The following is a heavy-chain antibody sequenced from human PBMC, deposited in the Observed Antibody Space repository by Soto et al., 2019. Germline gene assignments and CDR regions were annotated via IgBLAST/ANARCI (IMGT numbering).Heavy chain of an antibody. Sequence: GSLRLSCAASGFTFSSYWMSWVRQAPGKGLEWVANIKQDGSEKYYVDSVKGRFTISRDNAKNSLYLQMNSLRAEDTAVYYCARGFDYGDYGMDVWGQGTTVTVSS. CDR2: IKQDGSEK. J-gene: IGHJ6*02. CDR1: GFTFSSYW. V-gene: IGHV3-7*03. CDR3: ARGFDYGDYGMDV. D-gene: IGHD4-17*01.